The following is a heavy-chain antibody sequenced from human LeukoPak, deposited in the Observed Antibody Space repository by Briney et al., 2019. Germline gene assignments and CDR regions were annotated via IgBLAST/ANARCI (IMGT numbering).Heavy chain of an antibody. Sequence: PGGSLRLSCAASGFTFSSYGMSWVRQAPGKGLEWVSAISGSAVSTYYADSVKGRFTISRDNSKNTLYLQMNSLRAEDTALYYCARGPEFDYWGQGTLVTVSS. CDR2: ISGSAVST. V-gene: IGHV3-23*01. CDR3: ARGPEFDY. CDR1: GFTFSSYG. J-gene: IGHJ4*02.